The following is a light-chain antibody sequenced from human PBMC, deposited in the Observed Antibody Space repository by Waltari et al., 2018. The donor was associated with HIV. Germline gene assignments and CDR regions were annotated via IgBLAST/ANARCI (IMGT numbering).Light chain of an antibody. CDR1: ALPKKS. J-gene: IGLJ2*01. CDR2: KDN. CDR3: YSTDNSGNQRV. V-gene: IGLV3-10*01. Sequence: SYELTQPPSVSVSPGQTARITCSGDALPKKSAFWFQQKSGQAPVPVIYKDNTRPSGIPERFSGSSSGTMATLTISGAQVEDEADYYCYSTDNSGNQRVFGGGTKLTVL.